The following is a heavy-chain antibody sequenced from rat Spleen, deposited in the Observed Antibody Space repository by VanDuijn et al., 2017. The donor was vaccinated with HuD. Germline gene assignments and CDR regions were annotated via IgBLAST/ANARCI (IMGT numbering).Heavy chain of an antibody. V-gene: IGHV5-27*01. D-gene: IGHD1-10*01. CDR1: GFIFSNYY. CDR3: TRPDNTYYVMDA. J-gene: IGHJ4*01. CDR2: ISAGGGST. Sequence: EVQLVESGGGLVQPGRSLKLTCAASGFIFSNYYMAWFRQAPTEGLEWVAYISAGGGSTYYGDSVKGRFTISSDNARSTLYLQINSLRSDDTATYYCTRPDNTYYVMDAWGQGASVTVSS.